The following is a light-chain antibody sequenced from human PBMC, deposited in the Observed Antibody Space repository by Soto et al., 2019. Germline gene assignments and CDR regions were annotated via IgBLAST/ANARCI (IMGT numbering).Light chain of an antibody. CDR3: QQNYNSPRT. CDR2: VAP. CDR1: QNIETY. V-gene: IGKV1-39*01. Sequence: DIQMTQSPSSLSASVGDSVTITCRASQNIETYLNWYQVKPGKAPKLLLSVAPGFQGEVPSYFRGSGSGTDFTLTISSLQPEDFATYYCQQNYNSPRTFGQGTKVEIK. J-gene: IGKJ1*01.